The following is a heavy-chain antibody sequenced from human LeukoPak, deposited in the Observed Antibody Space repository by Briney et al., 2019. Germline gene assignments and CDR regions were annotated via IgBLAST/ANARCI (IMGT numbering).Heavy chain of an antibody. D-gene: IGHD5-18*01. CDR2: IRYDGSNK. CDR1: GFTFSSYG. J-gene: IGHJ4*02. Sequence: GGSLRLSCGASGFTFSSYGMHWVRQAPGKGLEWVAFIRYDGSNKYYADSVKGRFTISRDNSKNTLYLQMNSLRAEDTAVYYCAKDFVSIPETLDTAHYFDYWGQGTLVTVSS. CDR3: AKDFVSIPETLDTAHYFDY. V-gene: IGHV3-30*02.